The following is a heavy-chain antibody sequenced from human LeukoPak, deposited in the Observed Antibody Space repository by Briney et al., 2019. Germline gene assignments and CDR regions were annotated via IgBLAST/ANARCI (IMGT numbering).Heavy chain of an antibody. Sequence: QSGGSLRLSCAASGFTFSSYGMHWVRQAPGKGLEWVAFIRYDGSKKNNADSVKGRFTISRDNSKNTLYLQMNSLRAEDTAVYYCARSITIFDPGAFDIWGQGTMVTVSS. D-gene: IGHD3-9*01. CDR3: ARSITIFDPGAFDI. J-gene: IGHJ3*02. V-gene: IGHV3-30*02. CDR2: IRYDGSKK. CDR1: GFTFSSYG.